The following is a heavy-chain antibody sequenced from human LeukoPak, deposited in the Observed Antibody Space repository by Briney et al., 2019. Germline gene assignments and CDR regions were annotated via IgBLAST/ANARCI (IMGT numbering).Heavy chain of an antibody. V-gene: IGHV4-39*01. J-gene: IGHJ4*02. CDR1: GGSISSSSYY. Sequence: KPSETLSLTCTVSGGSISSSSYYWGWIRQPPGKGPEWIGSIYYSGSTYYNPSLKSRVTISVDTSKNQFSLKLSSVTAADTAVYCCARADDYYDSSGYYPSFDYWGQGTLVTVSS. CDR2: IYYSGST. CDR3: ARADDYYDSSGYYPSFDY. D-gene: IGHD3-22*01.